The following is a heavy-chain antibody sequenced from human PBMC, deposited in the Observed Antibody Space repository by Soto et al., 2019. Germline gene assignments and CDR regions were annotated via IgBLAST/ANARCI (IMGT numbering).Heavy chain of an antibody. V-gene: IGHV4-34*02. J-gene: IGHJ6*02. CDR3: ARYEYGNSLYGVDV. CDR1: GESFSGYY. Sequence: QVHLQQRGAGLLKPSETLSLNCVVSGESFSGYYWSWIRQTPGMGLEWIGEVDHRGSTTYNPSLKNRASISIASSKNLFPLELTSVTAADTALYFCARYEYGNSLYGVDVWGQGTRVTVSS. CDR2: VDHRGST. D-gene: IGHD1-7*01.